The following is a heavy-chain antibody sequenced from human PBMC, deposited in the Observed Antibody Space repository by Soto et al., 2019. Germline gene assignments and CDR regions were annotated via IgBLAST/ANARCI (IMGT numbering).Heavy chain of an antibody. V-gene: IGHV4-61*08. Sequence: PSETLSLTCTVSGGSINTGGYYWSWIRQPPGKGLEWIGYIYDSGSTNYNPSLKSRVTISVDTSKSQFSLKLSSVTAADTAVYYCARDRAYYESSGLYFDYWGQGTLVTVSS. CDR1: GGSINTGGYY. CDR3: ARDRAYYESSGLYFDY. D-gene: IGHD3-22*01. CDR2: IYDSGST. J-gene: IGHJ4*02.